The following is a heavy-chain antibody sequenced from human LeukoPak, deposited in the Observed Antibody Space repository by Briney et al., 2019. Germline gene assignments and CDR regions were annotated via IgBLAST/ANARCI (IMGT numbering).Heavy chain of an antibody. D-gene: IGHD5-18*01. V-gene: IGHV1-8*01. CDR1: GYTFTSYE. J-gene: IGHJ4*02. CDR3: ARHSGNSLGY. Sequence: GSSVKVSCKSSGYTFTSYEINWVGQATGQGLEWMGWMNPNSGNTGYAQKFQGRVTMTRNTSISTAYMELSSLGSEDTAVYYCARHSGNSLGYWGQGTLVTVSS. CDR2: MNPNSGNT.